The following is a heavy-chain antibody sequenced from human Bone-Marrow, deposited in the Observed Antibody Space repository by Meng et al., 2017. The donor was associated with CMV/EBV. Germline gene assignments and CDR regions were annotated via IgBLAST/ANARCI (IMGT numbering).Heavy chain of an antibody. D-gene: IGHD6-6*01. CDR2: IDRRTFGNAG. CDR3: AKDSTEYSSSNFDY. V-gene: IGHV3-72*01. Sequence: GESLKISCAASGISVSDCDMDWVRQVPGKGLQWVARIDRRTFGNAGHYEPSLRGRLSISRDDSRNLVYLQMNSLRAEDTAVYYCAKDSTEYSSSNFDYWGQGTLVTVSS. CDR1: GISVSDCD. J-gene: IGHJ4*02.